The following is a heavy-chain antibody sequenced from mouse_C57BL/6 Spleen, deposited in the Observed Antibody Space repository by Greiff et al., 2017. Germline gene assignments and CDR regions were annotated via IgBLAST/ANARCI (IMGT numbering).Heavy chain of an antibody. Sequence: QVQLQQPGAELVKPGASVKLSCKASGYTFTSYWMHWVKQRPGQGLEWIGMIHPNSGSTNYNEKFKSKATLTVDKSSSTAYVQLSSLTSEDSAVYYCARRGPAYYSNYDAMDYWGQGTSVTVSS. V-gene: IGHV1-64*01. J-gene: IGHJ4*01. D-gene: IGHD2-5*01. CDR3: ARRGPAYYSNYDAMDY. CDR1: GYTFTSYW. CDR2: IHPNSGST.